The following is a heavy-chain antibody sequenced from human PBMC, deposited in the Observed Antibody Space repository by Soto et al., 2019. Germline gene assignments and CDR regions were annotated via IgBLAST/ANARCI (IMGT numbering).Heavy chain of an antibody. V-gene: IGHV5-51*01. CDR1: GYSFTSYW. D-gene: IGHD2-2*01. Sequence: PGESLKISCKGSGYSFTSYWIGWVRQIPGKGLEWMGIIYPGDSDTRYSPSFQGQVTISADKSISTAYLQWSSLKASDTAMYYWARTSAAAKYYYGMPVWGKGTTVAVSS. J-gene: IGHJ6*04. CDR2: IYPGDSDT. CDR3: ARTSAAAKYYYGMPV.